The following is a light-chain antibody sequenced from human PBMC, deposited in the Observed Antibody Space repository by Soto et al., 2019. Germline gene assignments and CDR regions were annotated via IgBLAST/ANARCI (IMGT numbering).Light chain of an antibody. J-gene: IGLJ2*01. V-gene: IGLV1-44*01. CDR3: EAWDDSRYGAV. CDR1: SSNIGTNA. Sequence: VLTQPPSASGTPGQGVTISCSGSSSNIGTNAVNWYKQLPGTAPKLLIYSNDLRPSGVPDRFSGSKSGTSASLAISGLQSEDEADYYCEAWDDSRYGAVFGGGTKLTVL. CDR2: SND.